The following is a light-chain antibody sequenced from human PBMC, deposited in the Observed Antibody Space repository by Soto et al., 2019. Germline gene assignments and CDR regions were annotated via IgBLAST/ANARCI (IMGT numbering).Light chain of an antibody. CDR1: SGDIGTYNL. J-gene: IGLJ1*01. CDR3: CSFAGSGTGV. CDR2: EVN. V-gene: IGLV2-23*02. Sequence: QSVLTQPASVSGSPGQSIAISCTGTSGDIGTYNLVSWYQQHPGKAPKLMISEVNKRPSGVSDRFSGSKCGDTASLTISGLRTEDEADYYCCSFAGSGTGVFGTGTQLTVL.